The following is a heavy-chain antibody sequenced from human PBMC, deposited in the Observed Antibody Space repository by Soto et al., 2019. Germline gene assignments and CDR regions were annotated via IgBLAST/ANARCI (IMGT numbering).Heavy chain of an antibody. D-gene: IGHD2-2*01. V-gene: IGHV1-2*04. CDR1: GYTFTGYY. CDR3: ARDPLGGMPALFDY. Sequence: GASVKVSCKASGYTFTGYYMHWVRQAPGQGLEWMGWINPNSGGTNYAQKFQGWVTMTRDTSISTAYMELSRLRSDDTAVYYCARDPLGGMPALFDYWGQGTLVTVSS. J-gene: IGHJ4*02. CDR2: INPNSGGT.